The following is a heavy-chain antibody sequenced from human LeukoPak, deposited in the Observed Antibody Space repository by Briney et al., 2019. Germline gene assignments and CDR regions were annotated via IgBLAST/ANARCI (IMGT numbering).Heavy chain of an antibody. CDR3: ARGLGGYSSNYMDV. D-gene: IGHD5-18*01. CDR2: ISSSATTI. CDR1: GFTFSSYE. J-gene: IGHJ6*03. Sequence: AGGSLRLSCAASGFTFSSYEMNWVRQAPGKGLEWISYISSSATTIHYADSVKGRFTISRDNAKNSLYLQMNSLRVEDTAVYYCARGLGGYSSNYMDVWGKGTTVTVPS. V-gene: IGHV3-48*03.